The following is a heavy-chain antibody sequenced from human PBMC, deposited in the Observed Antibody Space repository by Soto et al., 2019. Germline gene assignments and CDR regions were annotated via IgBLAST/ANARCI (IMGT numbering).Heavy chain of an antibody. CDR3: AREQGGGTNWFDP. J-gene: IGHJ5*02. D-gene: IGHD3-16*01. Sequence: QVQLQESGPGLVKPSQTLSLTCTVSGGSISSGGYYWSWIRQHPGKGLEWIGYIYYSGSTYYNPSLKSRVXXSXEXXKNQFSLKLSSVTDADTAVYYCAREQGGGTNWFDPWGQGTLVTVSS. V-gene: IGHV4-31*03. CDR2: IYYSGST. CDR1: GGSISSGGYY.